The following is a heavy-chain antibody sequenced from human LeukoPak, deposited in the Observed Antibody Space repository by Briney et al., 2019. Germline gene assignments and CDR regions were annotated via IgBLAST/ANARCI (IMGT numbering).Heavy chain of an antibody. Sequence: SETLSLTCAVYGGSFSGYYWSWIRQPPGKGLEWIGEINHSGSTNYNPSLKSRATISVDTSKNQFSLKLSSVTAADTAVYYCAIPYSSSWEGDYWGQGTLVTVSS. D-gene: IGHD6-13*01. V-gene: IGHV4-34*01. CDR1: GGSFSGYY. J-gene: IGHJ4*02. CDR3: AIPYSSSWEGDY. CDR2: INHSGST.